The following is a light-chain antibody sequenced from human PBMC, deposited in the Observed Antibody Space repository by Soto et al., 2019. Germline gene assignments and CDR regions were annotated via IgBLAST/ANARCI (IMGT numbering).Light chain of an antibody. CDR1: QSVSSY. CDR2: DAS. J-gene: IGKJ4*01. CDR3: QHRSNWLT. Sequence: EIVLTQSPATLSLSPGERATLSCRASQSVSSYLAWYQQKPGQAPTLHIYDASNRATGIPARFSGSGSGTEFTITISSLEPEEFAVYYCQHRSNWLTFGGGTKG. V-gene: IGKV3-11*01.